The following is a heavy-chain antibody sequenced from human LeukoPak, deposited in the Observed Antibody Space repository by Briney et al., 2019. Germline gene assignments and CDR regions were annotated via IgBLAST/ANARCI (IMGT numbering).Heavy chain of an antibody. Sequence: GGSLRLSCAASGFTFDDYAMHWVRQAPGKGLEWVWLISGDGGGTYYADSVKGRFTIFRDNSKNSLYLKMNSLRTEDTALYYCAKGQQRYYYDSSGYTFDYWGQGTLVTVSS. CDR3: AKGQQRYYYDSSGYTFDY. V-gene: IGHV3-43*02. CDR2: ISGDGGGT. D-gene: IGHD3-22*01. J-gene: IGHJ4*02. CDR1: GFTFDDYA.